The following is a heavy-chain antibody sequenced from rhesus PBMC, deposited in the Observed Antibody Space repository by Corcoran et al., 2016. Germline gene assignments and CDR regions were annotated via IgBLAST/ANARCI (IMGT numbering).Heavy chain of an antibody. CDR1: GYSISSGYG. D-gene: IGHD4-17*01. V-gene: IGHV4-127*01. J-gene: IGHJ4*01. CDR3: ARDNYAIDY. CDR2: IGGSRGST. Sequence: QVQLQESGPGLVKPSETLSLTCAVSGYSISSGYGWSWIRQPPGKGREWIGYIGGSRGSTNYNPSLKSRVTISKDTSKNQFSLKLSSVPAADTAVYYCARDNYAIDYWGQGVLVTVSS.